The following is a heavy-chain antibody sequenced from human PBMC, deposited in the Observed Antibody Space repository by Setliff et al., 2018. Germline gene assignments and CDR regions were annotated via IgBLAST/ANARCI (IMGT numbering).Heavy chain of an antibody. CDR2: ISWNSGSI. CDR3: ARDSNMVRGVNPAYYYGMDV. V-gene: IGHV3-9*01. D-gene: IGHD3-10*01. Sequence: GGSLRLSFAASGFTFDDYAMHWVRQAPGKGLEWVSGISWNSGSIGYADSVKGRFTISRDNAKNSLYLQMNSLRAEDTAVYYCARDSNMVRGVNPAYYYGMDVWGQGTTVTVSS. J-gene: IGHJ6*02. CDR1: GFTFDDYA.